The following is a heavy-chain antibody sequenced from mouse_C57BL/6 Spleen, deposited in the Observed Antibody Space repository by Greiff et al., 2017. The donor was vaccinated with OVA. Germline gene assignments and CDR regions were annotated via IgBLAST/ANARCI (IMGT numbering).Heavy chain of an antibody. J-gene: IGHJ4*01. CDR2: IPPSHCFT. CDR3: ARRGGAIYYDYDGYAMDY. D-gene: IGHD2-4*01. CDR1: FSPFPSSS. V-gene: IGHV1-19*01. Sequence: PLQQSGPFLFPHAASFPLSPNSRFSPFPSSSLPFFPPRPFPLLSFLFFIPPSHCFTSYNQNFKGKATLTVDKSSSTAYMELNSLTSEDSAVYYCARRGGAIYYDYDGYAMDYWGQGTSVTVSS.